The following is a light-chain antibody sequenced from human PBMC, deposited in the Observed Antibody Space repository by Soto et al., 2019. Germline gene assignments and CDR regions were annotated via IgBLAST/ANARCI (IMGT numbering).Light chain of an antibody. Sequence: QSVLTQPASVSGSPGQSITISCTGTSSDIGGYNYVSWYQQHPGKAPKLMIYDVNNRPSGVSDRSSASKSGNTASLTISGLQAEDEADYYCGSYTSSSTNVFGTGTKVTVL. CDR1: SSDIGGYNY. CDR2: DVN. J-gene: IGLJ1*01. CDR3: GSYTSSSTNV. V-gene: IGLV2-14*01.